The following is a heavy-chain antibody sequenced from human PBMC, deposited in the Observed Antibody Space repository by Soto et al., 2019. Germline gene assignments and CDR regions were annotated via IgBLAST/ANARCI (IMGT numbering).Heavy chain of an antibody. V-gene: IGHV1-18*01. CDR2: INPSDGNR. CDR1: GYSFSFYG. D-gene: IGHD3-22*01. J-gene: IGHJ4*02. Sequence: GASVKVSCKASGYSFSFYGINWVRQAPGQGLEWMGWINPSDGNRSFAQKFEDRVTMTTATSTNTVFLELRSLKSDDTAIYYCARDRLRGYDSSGFYSWGQGTMVNVSS. CDR3: ARDRLRGYDSSGFYS.